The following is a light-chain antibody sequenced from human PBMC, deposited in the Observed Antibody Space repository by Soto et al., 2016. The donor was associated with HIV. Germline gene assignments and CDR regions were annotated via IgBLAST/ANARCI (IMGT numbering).Light chain of an antibody. CDR3: NSRYTSDSHHYV. CDR1: NIVSKS. J-gene: IGLJ1*01. Sequence: SYVLTQSPSVSVAPGKTARITCGGNNIVSKSVHWYQQKPGQAPVLVVFDDSDRPSGIPERFGGSNSGNTATLTITGAQAEDEADYYCNSRYTSDSHHYVFGTGTKVTVL. CDR2: DDS. V-gene: IGLV3-21*03.